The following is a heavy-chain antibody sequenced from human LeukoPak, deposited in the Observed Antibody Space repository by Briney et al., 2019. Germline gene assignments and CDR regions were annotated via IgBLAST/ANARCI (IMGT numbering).Heavy chain of an antibody. J-gene: IGHJ4*02. Sequence: SETLSLTCAVYGGSFSGYYWSWIRQPPGKGLEWIGEINHSGSTNYTPSLKSRVTISVDTSKNQLSLKLSSVTAADTAVYYCARRLVPAAINYFDYWGQGTLVTVSS. CDR2: INHSGST. V-gene: IGHV4-34*01. CDR3: ARRLVPAAINYFDY. CDR1: GGSFSGYY. D-gene: IGHD2-2*01.